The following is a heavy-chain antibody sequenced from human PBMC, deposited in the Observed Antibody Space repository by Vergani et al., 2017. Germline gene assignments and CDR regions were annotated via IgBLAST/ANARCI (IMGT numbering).Heavy chain of an antibody. V-gene: IGHV3-9*01. Sequence: EVQLVESGGGLVQPGRSLRLSCAASGFRFDDYAMHWVRQAPGKGLEWVSGISWNRVSIGYADSVKGRFTISRDNAKNSLYLQMNSLRAEDTALYYCARQIAARYCLDNWGQGTLLTVSS. CDR1: GFRFDDYA. J-gene: IGHJ4*02. D-gene: IGHD6-6*01. CDR2: ISWNRVSI. CDR3: ARQIAARYCLDN.